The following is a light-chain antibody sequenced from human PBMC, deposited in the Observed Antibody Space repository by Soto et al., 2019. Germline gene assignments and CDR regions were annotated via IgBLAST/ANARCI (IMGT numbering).Light chain of an antibody. Sequence: NFLLPQPHSVSESPGKTVTISCTRSSGSIASNYVQWYQQRPGSAPTTVIYADNQRPSGVPDRFSGSIDSSSNSASLTISGLKTEDEADYYCQSYDSSNNVVFGGGTKLTVL. V-gene: IGLV6-57*04. CDR1: SGSIASNY. CDR2: ADN. CDR3: QSYDSSNNVV. J-gene: IGLJ2*01.